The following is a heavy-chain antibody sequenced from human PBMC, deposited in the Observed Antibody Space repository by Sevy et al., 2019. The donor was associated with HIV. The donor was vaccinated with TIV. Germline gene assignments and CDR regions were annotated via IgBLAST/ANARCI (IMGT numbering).Heavy chain of an antibody. Sequence: GGSLRLSCAASGFAFSSYSMNWVRQAPGKGLEWVASISYSRNYIYYADSLKGRFTISRDNAKNSLFLQMNSLRAEDTAVYYCARPYGSGSWEAFDVWGQGTMVTVSS. D-gene: IGHD3-10*01. CDR3: ARPYGSGSWEAFDV. CDR2: ISYSRNYI. CDR1: GFAFSSYS. V-gene: IGHV3-21*01. J-gene: IGHJ3*01.